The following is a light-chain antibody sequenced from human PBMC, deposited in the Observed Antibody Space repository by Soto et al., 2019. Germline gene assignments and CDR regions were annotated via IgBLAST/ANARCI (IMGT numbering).Light chain of an antibody. Sequence: QSALTQSASVSGSPGQSITISCTGTSSDVGSYNLVSWYQQHPGKAPKLMIYEGSKRPSGVSNRFSGSKSGNTASLTISGLHAEDEADYYCCSYAGSSTLEVFGTGTKLTVL. CDR1: SSDVGSYNL. CDR3: CSYAGSSTLEV. V-gene: IGLV2-23*03. CDR2: EGS. J-gene: IGLJ1*01.